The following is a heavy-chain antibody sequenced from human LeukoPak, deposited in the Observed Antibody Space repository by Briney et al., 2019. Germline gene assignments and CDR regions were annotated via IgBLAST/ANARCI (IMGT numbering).Heavy chain of an antibody. CDR2: ITGSSRST. J-gene: IGHJ4*02. V-gene: IGHV3-23*01. CDR3: AKDTPLFGYSSGWSSNAFDF. Sequence: GGSLRLSCAASGFTFSSYAMSWVRQVPGKGLERVSTITGSSRSTYFADSVRGRFTISRDNSKNTLYLQMNNLRAEDTAIYYCAKDTPLFGYSSGWSSNAFDFWGQGTLVTVSS. D-gene: IGHD6-19*01. CDR1: GFTFSSYA.